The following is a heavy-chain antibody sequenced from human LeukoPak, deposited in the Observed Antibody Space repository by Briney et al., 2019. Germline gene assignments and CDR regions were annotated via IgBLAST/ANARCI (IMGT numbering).Heavy chain of an antibody. D-gene: IGHD6-13*01. CDR3: ARVRQQLVPRYFDY. Sequence: SETLSLTCTVSGGSISSSSYYWGWIRQPPGKGLEWIGYIYYSGSTNYNPSLKSRVTISVDTSKNQFSLKLSSVTAADTAVYYCARVRQQLVPRYFDYWGQGTLVTVSS. J-gene: IGHJ4*02. V-gene: IGHV4-61*05. CDR2: IYYSGST. CDR1: GGSISSSSYY.